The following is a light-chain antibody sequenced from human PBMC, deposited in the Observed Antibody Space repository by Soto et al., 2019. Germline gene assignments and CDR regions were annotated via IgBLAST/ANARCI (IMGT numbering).Light chain of an antibody. CDR1: QSVGRY. Sequence: EIVLTQSPATLSLSPGERATLSCRASQSVGRYLTWYQQKPGQAPRLLIYDASKRATGIPARFSASGSWADFTLTISSLEPEDFALYFCQQRRNWPVTFGRGTKVEIK. J-gene: IGKJ4*02. CDR2: DAS. V-gene: IGKV3-11*01. CDR3: QQRRNWPVT.